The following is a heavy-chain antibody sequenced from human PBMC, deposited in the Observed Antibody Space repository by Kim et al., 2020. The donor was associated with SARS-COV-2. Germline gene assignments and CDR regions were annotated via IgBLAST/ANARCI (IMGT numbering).Heavy chain of an antibody. CDR3: ASSGLVVIAARRRYFDY. D-gene: IGHD6-6*01. J-gene: IGHJ4*02. V-gene: IGHV4-34*01. Sequence: LKGRVTISVDTSKNQFSLKLSSVTAADTAVYYCASSGLVVIAARRRYFDYWGQGTLVTVSS.